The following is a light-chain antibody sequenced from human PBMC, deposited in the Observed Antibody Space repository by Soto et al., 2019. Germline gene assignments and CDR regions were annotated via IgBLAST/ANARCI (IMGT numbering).Light chain of an antibody. CDR3: QQYNSYSWT. J-gene: IGKJ1*01. CDR1: QSISSY. V-gene: IGKV1-5*03. CDR2: KAS. Sequence: DIQMTQSPSTLSASVGDRVTITCRASQSISSYLAWYQQKPGKAPKLLIYKASGLESGVPSRFSRSRSGTELTLTVNCLPADNFATYYCQQYNSYSWTVVPGTKVEMK.